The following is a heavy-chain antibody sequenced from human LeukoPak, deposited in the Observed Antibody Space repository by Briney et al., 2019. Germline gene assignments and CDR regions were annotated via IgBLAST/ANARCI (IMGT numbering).Heavy chain of an antibody. D-gene: IGHD6-13*01. CDR3: ARDPQYSSSSDAFDI. CDR2: IYYSGST. V-gene: IGHV4-61*01. CDR1: GGSVSSGSYY. Sequence: SETLSLTCTVSGGSVSSGSYYCSWIRQPPGTGLEWIGYIYYSGSTNYNPSLMSRVTISVDTSKNQFFLKVSSVAAADTAVYFCARDPQYSSSSDAFDIWGQGTMVTVSS. J-gene: IGHJ3*02.